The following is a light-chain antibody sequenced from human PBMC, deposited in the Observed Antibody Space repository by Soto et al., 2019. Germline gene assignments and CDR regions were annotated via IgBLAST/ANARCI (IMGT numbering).Light chain of an antibody. Sequence: QSALTQPASVSGSPGQSITISCTGTSSDVGGYNFVSWYQQHPGKTPKLMIYDVSNRPSGVSSRFSGSKSGNTASLTISGLQAEDDADYYCSSYTSSSTLVIFGGGTKLTVL. J-gene: IGLJ2*01. CDR1: SSDVGGYNF. CDR3: SSYTSSSTLVI. CDR2: DVS. V-gene: IGLV2-14*03.